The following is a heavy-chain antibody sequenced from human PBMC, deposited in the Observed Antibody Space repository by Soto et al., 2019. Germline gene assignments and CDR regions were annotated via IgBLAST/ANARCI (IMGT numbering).Heavy chain of an antibody. J-gene: IGHJ5*02. V-gene: IGHV3-23*01. CDR1: GFTFSSYG. CDR3: AKRFYDSSGNHPHWFDP. CDR2: INTNGGSA. Sequence: GGSLRLSFAASGFTFSSYGMSWVRQAPGKWLEWVSAINTNGGSAFYADSVKGRFTISRDNSKNTLYLQMNSLTAEDTAVYYCAKRFYDSSGNHPHWFDPSGQGTLVTVPS. D-gene: IGHD3-22*01.